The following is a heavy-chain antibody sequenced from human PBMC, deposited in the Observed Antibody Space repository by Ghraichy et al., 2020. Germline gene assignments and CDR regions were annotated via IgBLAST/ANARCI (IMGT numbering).Heavy chain of an antibody. CDR2: MYYTGNR. CDR3: TRLGPYYFDRGAFEV. J-gene: IGHJ3*01. Sequence: SETLSLNCTVSGGSVATSSYYWGWIRQPPGKGLEWIGSMYYTGNRYYNPSLKSRITISVDAPKNQISLDLRSVTAADTAVYFCTRLGPYYFDRGAFEVWGQGTVVAVSA. D-gene: IGHD3-10*02. V-gene: IGHV4-39*01. CDR1: GGSVATSSYY.